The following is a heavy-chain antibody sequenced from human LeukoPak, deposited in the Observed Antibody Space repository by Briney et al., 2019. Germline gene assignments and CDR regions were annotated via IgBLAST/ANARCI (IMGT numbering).Heavy chain of an antibody. D-gene: IGHD3-9*01. CDR2: ISAGGSDT. CDR1: GFTFSSYG. V-gene: IGHV3-23*01. CDR3: ANFGMVYNILTGFRRPQTDDY. J-gene: IGHJ4*02. Sequence: GGSLRLSCAASGFTFSSYGMSRGREAPGKGLGWVSGISAGGSDTYSADSVKGRFTIYRDNSKNTLYLQMNSLRAEDTAVYYCANFGMVYNILTGFRRPQTDDYWGQGTLVTVSS.